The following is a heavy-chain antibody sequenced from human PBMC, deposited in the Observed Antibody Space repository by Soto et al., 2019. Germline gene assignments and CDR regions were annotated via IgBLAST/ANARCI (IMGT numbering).Heavy chain of an antibody. J-gene: IGHJ6*02. CDR3: ARDLPYYDFWSGYYIHYGMDV. D-gene: IGHD3-3*01. V-gene: IGHV4-34*01. Sequence: SETLSLTCAVYGGSFSGYYWSWIRQPPGKGLEWIGEINHSGSTNYNPSLKSRVTISVDTSKNQFSLKLSSVTAADTPVYYCARDLPYYDFWSGYYIHYGMDVWGQGTTVTVSS. CDR1: GGSFSGYY. CDR2: INHSGST.